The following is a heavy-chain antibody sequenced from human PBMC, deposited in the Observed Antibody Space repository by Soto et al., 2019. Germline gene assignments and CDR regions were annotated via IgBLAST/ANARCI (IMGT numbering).Heavy chain of an antibody. CDR3: ARDLRSSSSGGMDV. CDR2: INPNSGGT. V-gene: IGHV1-2*04. D-gene: IGHD6-6*01. CDR1: GYTFTGYY. Sequence: ASVKVSCKASGYTFTGYYMHWVRQAPGQGLEWMGWINPNSGGTNYAQKFQGWVTMTRDTSISTAYMELSRLRSDDTAVYYCARDLRSSSSGGMDVWGQGTTVTVS. J-gene: IGHJ6*02.